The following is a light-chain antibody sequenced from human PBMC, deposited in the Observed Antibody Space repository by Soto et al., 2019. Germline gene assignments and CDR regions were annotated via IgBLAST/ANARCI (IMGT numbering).Light chain of an antibody. J-gene: IGKJ1*01. CDR1: QSINTY. CDR2: AAS. Sequence: DIQMTQSPSSLSASVGDRVTITCRASQSINTYLNWYQQKAGIAPKVLIYAASSLQSGVPSRFSGSGSGTDFTLTISRLQPEDFASYYCQQSYSIPWTFGQGTKVEIK. CDR3: QQSYSIPWT. V-gene: IGKV1-39*01.